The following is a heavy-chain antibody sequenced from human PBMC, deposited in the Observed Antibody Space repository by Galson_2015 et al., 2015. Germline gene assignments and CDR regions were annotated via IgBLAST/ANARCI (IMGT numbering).Heavy chain of an antibody. Sequence: SLRLSCAASGFTVSSNYMSWVRQAPGKGLEWVSVIYSGGSTYYADSVKGRFTISRDNSKNTLYLQMNSLRAEDTAVYYCAKVFPIVGLGGYFDYWGQGTLVTVSS. D-gene: IGHD1-26*01. CDR2: IYSGGST. V-gene: IGHV3-66*02. J-gene: IGHJ4*02. CDR3: AKVFPIVGLGGYFDY. CDR1: GFTVSSNY.